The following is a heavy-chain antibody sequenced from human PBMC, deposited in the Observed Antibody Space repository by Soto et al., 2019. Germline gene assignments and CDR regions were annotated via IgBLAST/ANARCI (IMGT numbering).Heavy chain of an antibody. CDR2: ISRSGSTI. D-gene: IGHD5-12*01. Sequence: QVQLVESVGGLVKPGGSLRLSCAASGFTFSDHYMSWIRQAPGKGLEWISYISRSGSTIYYADSVKGRFTISRDNARNSLYLQMNSLRAEETAVYYCARGTSGYSGYDLPPDYWGQGTLVTVSS. V-gene: IGHV3-11*01. CDR3: ARGTSGYSGYDLPPDY. J-gene: IGHJ4*02. CDR1: GFTFSDHY.